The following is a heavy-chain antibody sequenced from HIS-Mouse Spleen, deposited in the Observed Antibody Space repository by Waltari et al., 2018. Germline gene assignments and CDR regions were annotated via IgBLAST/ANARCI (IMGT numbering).Heavy chain of an antibody. CDR1: GGSISSSSYY. CDR2: IYYRGST. CDR3: AREIPYSSSWYDWYFDL. D-gene: IGHD6-13*01. J-gene: IGHJ2*01. V-gene: IGHV4-39*07. Sequence: QLQLQESGPGLVKPSETLSLPCTVSGGSISSSSYYWGWILQPPGKGLEWIGSIYYRGSTYHTPSLKSRVTISVDTSKDQFSLKLSSVTAADTAVYYCAREIPYSSSWYDWYFDLWGRGTLVTVSS.